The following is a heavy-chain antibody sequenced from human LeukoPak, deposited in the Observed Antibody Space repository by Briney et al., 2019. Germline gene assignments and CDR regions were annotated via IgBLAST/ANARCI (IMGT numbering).Heavy chain of an antibody. CDR2: ISGSGGST. CDR3: AKYATVALYASFDY. J-gene: IGHJ4*02. Sequence: GVLRLSCAASGFTFSSYWMSWVRQAPGKGLEWVSAISGSGGSTYYADSVKGRFTISRDNSKNTLYLQMNSLRAEDTAVYYCAKYATVALYASFDYWGQGTLVTVSS. D-gene: IGHD6-19*01. CDR1: GFTFSSYW. V-gene: IGHV3-23*01.